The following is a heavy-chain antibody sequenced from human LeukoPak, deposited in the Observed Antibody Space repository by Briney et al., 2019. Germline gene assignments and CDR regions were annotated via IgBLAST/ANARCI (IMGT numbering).Heavy chain of an antibody. CDR1: GFTFSSYS. V-gene: IGHV3-21*01. D-gene: IGHD3-3*01. J-gene: IGHJ6*02. Sequence: PGGSLRLSCAASGFTFSSYSMNWVRQAPGKGLEWVSSISSSSSYIYYADPVKGRFTISRDNAKNSLYLQMNSLRAEDTAVYYCAREKILEWLLYRYIPGDYYYGMDVWGQGTTVTVSS. CDR2: ISSSSSYI. CDR3: AREKILEWLLYRYIPGDYYYGMDV.